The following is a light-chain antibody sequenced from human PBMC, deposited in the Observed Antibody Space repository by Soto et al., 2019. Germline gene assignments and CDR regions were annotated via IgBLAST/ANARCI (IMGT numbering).Light chain of an antibody. Sequence: QSVLTQPASVSGSPGQSITISCTGTSSDVGSYNLVSWYQQHPGKAPKLMIYEGSKRPSGVSNRFSGSKSGNTASLTISGLNAEDEADYYCCSYAGSSTYVFGTGTKLTVL. V-gene: IGLV2-23*01. CDR1: SSDVGSYNL. J-gene: IGLJ1*01. CDR2: EGS. CDR3: CSYAGSSTYV.